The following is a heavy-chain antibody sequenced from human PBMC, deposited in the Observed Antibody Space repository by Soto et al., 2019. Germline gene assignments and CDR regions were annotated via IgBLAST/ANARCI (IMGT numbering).Heavy chain of an antibody. Sequence: SETLSLTCAVSGGSFSGFYWTWIPQPPGEGLEWIGEINHSGTTNFNPSLRSRLTISLDSSKKHFSLKLTSMTAADAAVYYCARAHRTLVTSYGLDVWGQWTTVTVSS. J-gene: IGHJ6*02. V-gene: IGHV4-34*01. CDR2: INHSGTT. D-gene: IGHD2-21*02. CDR1: GGSFSGFY. CDR3: ARAHRTLVTSYGLDV.